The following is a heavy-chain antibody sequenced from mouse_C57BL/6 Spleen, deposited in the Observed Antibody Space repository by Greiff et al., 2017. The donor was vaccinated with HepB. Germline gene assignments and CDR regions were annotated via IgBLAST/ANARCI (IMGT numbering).Heavy chain of an antibody. CDR1: GYTFTSYW. CDR2: IDPSDSYT. J-gene: IGHJ2*01. D-gene: IGHD2-10*01. V-gene: IGHV1-69*01. Sequence: QVQLQQPGAELVMPGASVKLSCKASGYTFTSYWMHWVKQRPGQGLEWIGEIDPSDSYTNYNQKFKGKSTLTVDKSSSTAYMQLSSLTSEDSAVYYCASGPPTTVNYWGQGTTLTVSS. CDR3: ASGPPTTVNY.